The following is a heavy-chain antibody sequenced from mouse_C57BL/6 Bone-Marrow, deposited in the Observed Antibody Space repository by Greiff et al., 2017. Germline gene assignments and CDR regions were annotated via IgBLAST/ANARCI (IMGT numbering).Heavy chain of an antibody. CDR1: GYTFTSYW. CDR2: INPNSGST. Sequence: QVQLQQPGAELVKPGASVKLSCKASGYTFTSYWMHWVKQRPGQGLEWIGMINPNSGSTNYNEKFKSKATLTVDKSSSTAYRQLSSLTSEDSAVYYCARWYNSLGDYWGQGTSVTVSS. D-gene: IGHD3-1*01. J-gene: IGHJ4*01. CDR3: ARWYNSLGDY. V-gene: IGHV1-64*01.